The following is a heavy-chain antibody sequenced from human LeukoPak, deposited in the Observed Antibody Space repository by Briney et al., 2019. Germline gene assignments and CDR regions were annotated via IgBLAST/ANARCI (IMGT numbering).Heavy chain of an antibody. CDR2: INPNSGGT. CDR3: ARGAAAGVDYYYYYMDV. D-gene: IGHD6-19*01. V-gene: IGHV1-2*02. Sequence: GASVKVSCKASGYTFTGYYMHWVRQAPGQGLEWMGWINPNSGGTNYAQKFQGRVTMTRDTSISTAYMELSRLRSDDTAVYYCARGAAAGVDYYYYYMDVWGKGTTVTVSS. CDR1: GYTFTGYY. J-gene: IGHJ6*03.